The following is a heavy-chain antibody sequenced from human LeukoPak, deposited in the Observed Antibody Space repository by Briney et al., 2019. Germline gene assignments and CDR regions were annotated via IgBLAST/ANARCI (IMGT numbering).Heavy chain of an antibody. V-gene: IGHV3-23*01. CDR2: ITGSGGST. CDR1: GFTFSSYA. J-gene: IGHJ4*02. Sequence: PGGSLRLSCAASGFTFSSYAMSWVRQAQGKGLEWVSAITGSGGSTYYADSVKGRFTISRDNSKNTLYLQMNSLRAEDTAVYYCAKGSAAARPYYLDHWGQGTLVTVSS. D-gene: IGHD6-6*01. CDR3: AKGSAAARPYYLDH.